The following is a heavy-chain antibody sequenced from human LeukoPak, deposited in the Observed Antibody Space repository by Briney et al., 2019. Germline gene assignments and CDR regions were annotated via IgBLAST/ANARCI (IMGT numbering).Heavy chain of an antibody. CDR2: IYDSGST. D-gene: IGHD6-13*01. V-gene: IGHV4-39*07. Sequence: PSETLSLTCTVSGGSISSSSYYWGWIRQPPGKGLEWIGSIYDSGSTYYNPSLKSRVTISVDTSKNQFSLKLSSVTAADTAVYYCARSRVAYSSSWYQFSLYYYYMDVWGKGTTVTVSS. J-gene: IGHJ6*03. CDR1: GGSISSSSYY. CDR3: ARSRVAYSSSWYQFSLYYYYMDV.